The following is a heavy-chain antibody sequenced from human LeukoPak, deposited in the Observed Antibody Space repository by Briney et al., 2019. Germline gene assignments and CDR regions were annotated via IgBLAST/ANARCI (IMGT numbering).Heavy chain of an antibody. V-gene: IGHV1-46*01. CDR2: INPSGGST. Sequence: ASVNVSCRASGYTFTSYYMHWVRQAPGQGLEWMGIINPSGGSTSYAQKFQGRVTMTRDTSTSTVYMELSSLRSEDTAVYYCARGTLRFLEWLCWFDPWGQGTLVTVSS. CDR3: ARGTLRFLEWLCWFDP. J-gene: IGHJ5*02. CDR1: GYTFTSYY. D-gene: IGHD3-3*01.